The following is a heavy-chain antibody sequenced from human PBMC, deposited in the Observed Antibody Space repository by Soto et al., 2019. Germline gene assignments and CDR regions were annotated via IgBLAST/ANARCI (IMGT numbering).Heavy chain of an antibody. CDR2: ISYDGSNK. V-gene: IGHV3-30*18. Sequence: QVQLVESGGGVVQPGRSLRLSCAASGFTFSSYGMHWVRQAPGKGLEWGAVISYDGSNKYYADSVKGRFTISRDNSKNTLYLQMNSQRAEDTAVYSCAKDLLRPGRAYGMDVWGQGTTATVSS. J-gene: IGHJ6*02. CDR3: AKDLLRPGRAYGMDV. CDR1: GFTFSSYG.